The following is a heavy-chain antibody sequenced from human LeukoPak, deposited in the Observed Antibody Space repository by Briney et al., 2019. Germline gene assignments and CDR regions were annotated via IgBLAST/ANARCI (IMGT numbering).Heavy chain of an antibody. CDR1: GGTFSSYA. V-gene: IGHV1-69*05. J-gene: IGHJ4*02. CDR2: IIPIFGTA. Sequence: SVRVSCKASGGTFSSYAVSWVRQAPGQGLEWMGGIIPIFGTANYTQKFQGRVTITTDESTSTAYMELSSLRSEDTAVYYCAREEYSSSPFDYWGQGTLVTVSS. D-gene: IGHD6-6*01. CDR3: AREEYSSSPFDY.